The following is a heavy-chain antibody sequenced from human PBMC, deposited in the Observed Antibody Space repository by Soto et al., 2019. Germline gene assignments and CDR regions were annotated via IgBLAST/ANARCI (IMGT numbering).Heavy chain of an antibody. V-gene: IGHV3-48*01. CDR2: ISSSSSTI. D-gene: IGHD5-12*01. Sequence: GGSLRLSCAASGFTFSSYSMNWVRQAPGKGLEWVSYISSSSSTIYYADSVKGRFTISRDNGKNSLYLQMNSLRAEDTAVYYCARARGGYDPYYYYYMDVWGKGTTVTVSS. CDR1: GFTFSSYS. J-gene: IGHJ6*03. CDR3: ARARGGYDPYYYYYMDV.